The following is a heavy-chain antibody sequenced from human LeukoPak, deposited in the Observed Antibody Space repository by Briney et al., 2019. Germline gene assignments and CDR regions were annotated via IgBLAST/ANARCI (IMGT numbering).Heavy chain of an antibody. CDR1: GYTFTSYG. V-gene: IGHV1-2*02. Sequence: ASVKVSCKASGYTFTSYGISWVRQAPGQGLEWMGWINPNSGGTNYAQKFQGRVTMTRDTSISTVYMELSRLRSDDTALYYCSTDPRLLIYWGHGTLVTVSS. CDR3: STDPRLLIY. J-gene: IGHJ4*01. CDR2: INPNSGGT. D-gene: IGHD2-8*01.